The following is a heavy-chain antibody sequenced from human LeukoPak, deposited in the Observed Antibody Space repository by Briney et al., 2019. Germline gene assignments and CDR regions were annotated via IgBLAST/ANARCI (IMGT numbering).Heavy chain of an antibody. CDR2: IKQDGSEK. CDR1: GFTFSSYW. V-gene: IGHV3-7*01. CDR3: ARIQGIAVAGFDY. Sequence: PGGSLRLSCAASGFTFSSYWMSWVRQAPGKGLEWVANIKQDGSEKYYVDSVKGRFTISRDNAKNSLYLQMNSLRAEDTAVYYCARIQGIAVAGFDYWGQGSLVTVSS. J-gene: IGHJ4*02. D-gene: IGHD6-19*01.